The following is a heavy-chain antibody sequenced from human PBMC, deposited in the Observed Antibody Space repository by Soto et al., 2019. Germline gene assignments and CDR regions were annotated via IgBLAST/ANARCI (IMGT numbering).Heavy chain of an antibody. V-gene: IGHV1-18*01. J-gene: IGHJ4*01. CDR2: VSAYNGER. CDR3: SRGTSIPASGEY. Sequence: QVQLVQSGAEVKKPGASVKVSCKASGYTFTNYGINWVRQAPGQGLEWMGWVSAYNGERRYAQRVQARVIMTTDTSTTTAYMEVSSLRSDDTAVYYCSRGTSIPASGEYWGQGTLFTVSS. D-gene: IGHD6-6*01. CDR1: GYTFTNYG.